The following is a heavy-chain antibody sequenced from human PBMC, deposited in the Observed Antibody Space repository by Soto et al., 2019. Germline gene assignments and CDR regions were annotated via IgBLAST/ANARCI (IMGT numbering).Heavy chain of an antibody. Sequence: EVQLLESGGGLIQPGGSVRLSCAASGFTFSTYAMSWVRQAPGKGLEWVSVISGSGASTYYADSVKGRFIISRDNSKNTLYLQTNSLRAEDTAVYYCAKPTRPSTPGYYYYYDMDVWGQGTTVTVSS. V-gene: IGHV3-23*01. CDR3: AKPTRPSTPGYYYYYDMDV. J-gene: IGHJ6*02. CDR2: ISGSGAST. CDR1: GFTFSTYA. D-gene: IGHD6-25*01.